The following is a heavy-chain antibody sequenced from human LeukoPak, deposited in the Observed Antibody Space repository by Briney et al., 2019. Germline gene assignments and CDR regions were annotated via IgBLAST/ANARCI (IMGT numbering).Heavy chain of an antibody. CDR3: AREAVISGWSGDMDV. D-gene: IGHD6-19*01. Sequence: GGSLRLSCTASASTFTTYGFHWARQAPGKGLEWVALIWADGSNQFSADSVKGRVNMARDNAKNTVYLQMDSLRVDDTAVYFCAREAVISGWSGDMDVWGQGTTVTVSS. CDR2: IWADGSNQ. V-gene: IGHV3-33*01. J-gene: IGHJ6*02. CDR1: ASTFTTYG.